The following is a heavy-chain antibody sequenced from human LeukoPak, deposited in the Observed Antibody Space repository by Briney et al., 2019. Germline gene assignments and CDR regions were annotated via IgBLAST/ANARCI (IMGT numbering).Heavy chain of an antibody. CDR3: ARDDSSSWYVKFDY. CDR2: ISSSSSYI. J-gene: IGHJ4*02. D-gene: IGHD6-13*01. CDR1: GFTFSSYS. V-gene: IGHV3-21*01. Sequence: GGSLRLSCAASGFTFSSYSMNWVRQAPGKGLEWVSSISSSSSYIYYADSVKGRFTISRDNAKNSLYLQMNSLRAEDTAVYYCARDDSSSWYVKFDYWGQGTLVTVSS.